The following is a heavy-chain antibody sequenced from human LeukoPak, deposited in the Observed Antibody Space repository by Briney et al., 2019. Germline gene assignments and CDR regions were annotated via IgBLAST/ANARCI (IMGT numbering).Heavy chain of an antibody. D-gene: IGHD3-9*01. CDR1: GGTFSSYA. CDR2: IIPIFGTA. J-gene: IGHJ4*02. CDR3: ARIVGARVRYFDWLPYYFDY. V-gene: IGHV1-69*01. Sequence: SVKVSCKASGGTFSSYAISWVRQAPGQGLEWMGGIIPIFGTANYAQKFQGRVTITADESTSTAYMELSSLRSEDTAVYYCARIVGARVRYFDWLPYYFDYWGQGTLVTVSS.